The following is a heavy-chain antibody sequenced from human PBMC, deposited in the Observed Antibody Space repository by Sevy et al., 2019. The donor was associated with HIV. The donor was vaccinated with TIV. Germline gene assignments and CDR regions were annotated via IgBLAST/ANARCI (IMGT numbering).Heavy chain of an antibody. V-gene: IGHV3-30*04. J-gene: IGHJ4*02. D-gene: IGHD2-2*01. Sequence: GGSLRLSCAASGFTFSSYAIHWVRQAPGKGLEWVAVISYDGSKKYYADSVKGRFTISRDNSKNTLYLQMNSLRVEDTAVYYRARDRSSSWINYYFDYWGQGTLVTVSS. CDR1: GFTFSSYA. CDR2: ISYDGSKK. CDR3: ARDRSSSWINYYFDY.